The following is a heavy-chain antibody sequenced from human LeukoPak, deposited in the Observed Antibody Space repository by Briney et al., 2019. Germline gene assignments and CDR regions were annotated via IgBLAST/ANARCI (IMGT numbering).Heavy chain of an antibody. J-gene: IGHJ5*02. V-gene: IGHV4-59*12. CDR1: GGSISSYY. CDR3: ARSGMDCSSTSCPPLGFDP. CDR2: IYYSGST. Sequence: SETLSLTCTVSGGSISSYYWSWIRQPPGKGLEWIGYIYYSGSTNYNPSLKSRVTISVDTSKNQFSLKLNSVTPEDTAVYYCARSGMDCSSTSCPPLGFDPWGQGTLVTVSS. D-gene: IGHD2-2*01.